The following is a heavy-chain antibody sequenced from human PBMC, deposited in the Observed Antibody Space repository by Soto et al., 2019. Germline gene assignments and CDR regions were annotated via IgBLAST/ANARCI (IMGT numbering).Heavy chain of an antibody. D-gene: IGHD6-6*01. J-gene: IGHJ6*02. CDR3: ARRLAYSSSPVDV. Sequence: SVKVSCKTSGYTFVDYFIHWVRQAPGQGLEWMGGIIPIFGTANCAQKFQGRVTITADESTSTAYMELSSLRSEDTAVYYCARRLAYSSSPVDVWGQGTTVTVSS. CDR1: GYTFVDYF. CDR2: IIPIFGTA. V-gene: IGHV1-69*13.